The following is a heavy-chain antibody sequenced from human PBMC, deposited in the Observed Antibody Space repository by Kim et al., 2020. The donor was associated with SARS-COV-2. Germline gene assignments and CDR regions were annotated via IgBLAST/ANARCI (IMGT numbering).Heavy chain of an antibody. Sequence: GGSLRLSCAASGFTFSSYTMSWVRQAPGKGQEWVSGISVSGGTTYYTDSVKGRFTISRDNSKNTLYLQMSSLRAEDTAVYYCAKKIEEYSSGWYDDYWGQGTLVTVSS. CDR3: AKKIEEYSSGWYDDY. V-gene: IGHV3-23*01. J-gene: IGHJ4*02. D-gene: IGHD6-19*01. CDR1: GFTFSSYT. CDR2: ISVSGGTT.